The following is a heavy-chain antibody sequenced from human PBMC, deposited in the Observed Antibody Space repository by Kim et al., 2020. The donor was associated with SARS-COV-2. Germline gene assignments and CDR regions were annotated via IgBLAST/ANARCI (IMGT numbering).Heavy chain of an antibody. J-gene: IGHJ6*02. D-gene: IGHD6-19*01. CDR1: GYTFTSYA. V-gene: IGHV7-4-1*02. CDR2: INTNTGNP. CDR3: ARVEQGGGWYAFAATYYYYGMDV. Sequence: ASVKVSCKASGYTFTSYAMNWVRQAPGQGLEWMGWINTNTGNPTYAQGFTGRFVFSLDTSVSTAYLQISSLKAEDTAVYYCARVEQGGGWYAFAATYYYYGMDVWGQGTTVTVSS.